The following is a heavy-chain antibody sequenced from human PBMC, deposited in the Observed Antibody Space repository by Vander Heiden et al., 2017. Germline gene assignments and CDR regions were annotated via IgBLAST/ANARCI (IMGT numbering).Heavy chain of an antibody. V-gene: IGHV4-39*01. J-gene: IGHJ6*02. CDR3: ARHQSSSWIMYYYYGMDV. D-gene: IGHD6-13*01. CDR1: GGSISSSSYY. CDR2: IYYSGST. Sequence: QLQLQESGPGLVKPSETLSLTCTVSGGSISSSSYYWGWIRQPPGKGLEWIGSIYYSGSTYYNPSLKSRVTISVDTSKNQFSLKLSSVTAADTAVYYCARHQSSSWIMYYYYGMDVWGQGTTVTVSS.